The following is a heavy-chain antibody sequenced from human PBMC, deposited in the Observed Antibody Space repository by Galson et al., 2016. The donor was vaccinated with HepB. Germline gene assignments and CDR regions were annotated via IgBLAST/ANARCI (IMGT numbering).Heavy chain of an antibody. CDR2: ISFDGSNK. CDR3: AKGAILFAKKPYNFHY. CDR1: GFTFSTYA. D-gene: IGHD2-21*01. J-gene: IGHJ4*02. Sequence: SLRLSCAASGFTFSTYAMHWVRQAPGKGLEWVAGISFDGSNKYYADSVKGRFTISRDNSKNTLYLQMNSLRPEDTAVYYCAKGAILFAKKPYNFHYWGQGTLVAVSS. V-gene: IGHV3-30-3*01.